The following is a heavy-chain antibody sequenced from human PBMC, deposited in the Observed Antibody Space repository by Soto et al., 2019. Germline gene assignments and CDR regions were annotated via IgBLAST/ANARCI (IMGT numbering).Heavy chain of an antibody. CDR3: ASSITMVRGVFGAFDI. Sequence: ASVKVSCKASGYTFTGYYMHWVRQAPGQGLEWMGWINPNSGGTNYAQKFQGWVTMTRDTSISTAYMELSRLRSDDTAVYYCASSITMVRGVFGAFDIWGQGTMVTVSS. J-gene: IGHJ3*02. V-gene: IGHV1-2*04. CDR2: INPNSGGT. CDR1: GYTFTGYY. D-gene: IGHD3-10*01.